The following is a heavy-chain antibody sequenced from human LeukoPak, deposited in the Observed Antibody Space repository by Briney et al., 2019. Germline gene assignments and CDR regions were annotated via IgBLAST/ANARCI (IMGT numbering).Heavy chain of an antibody. J-gene: IGHJ4*02. V-gene: IGHV3-23*01. D-gene: IGHD3-16*02. Sequence: GGSLRLSCAASGFTFSSYAMSWVRRAPGKGLEWVSGISGSGGSTYYADSVKGRFTISRDNSKNTLYLQMNSLRAEDTAVYYCAKDDRRRGKYYFDYWGQGTLVTVSS. CDR3: AKDDRRRGKYYFDY. CDR1: GFTFSSYA. CDR2: ISGSGGST.